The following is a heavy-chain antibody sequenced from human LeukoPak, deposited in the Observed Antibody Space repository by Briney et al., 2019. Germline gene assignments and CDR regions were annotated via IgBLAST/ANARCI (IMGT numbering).Heavy chain of an antibody. Sequence: SETLSLTCTVSGGSISSYYGSWIRQPAGKGREWIGRIYTSGSTNNNPSLKSRVTMSVDTSKNQFSLKLSSVTAADTAVYYCARVGGETNYYYGMDVWGQGTTVTVSS. J-gene: IGHJ6*02. V-gene: IGHV4-4*07. D-gene: IGHD3-16*01. CDR1: GGSISSYY. CDR3: ARVGGETNYYYGMDV. CDR2: IYTSGST.